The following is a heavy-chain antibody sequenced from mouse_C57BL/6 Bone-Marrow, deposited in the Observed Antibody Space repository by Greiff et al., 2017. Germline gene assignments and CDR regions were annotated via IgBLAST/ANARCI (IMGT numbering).Heavy chain of an antibody. D-gene: IGHD1-1*01. J-gene: IGHJ1*03. CDR2: IYPGDGDT. CDR1: GYAFSSSW. Sequence: QVHVKQSGPELVKPGASVKISCKASGYAFSSSWMNWVKQRPGKGLEWIGRIYPGDGDTNYNGKFKGKATLTADKSSSTAYMQLSSLTSEASAVYFCARDYGRGYWYFDVWGTGTTVTVSS. V-gene: IGHV1-82*01. CDR3: ARDYGRGYWYFDV.